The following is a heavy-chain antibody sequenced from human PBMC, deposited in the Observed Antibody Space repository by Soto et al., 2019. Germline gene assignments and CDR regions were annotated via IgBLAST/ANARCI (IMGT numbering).Heavy chain of an antibody. CDR3: GKDLLPHSVTKCGS. CDR1: GFTFDSYG. V-gene: IGHV3-30*18. Sequence: QVQLVESGGGVVQPGRSLRLSCAASGFTFDSYGMHWVRQAPGKGLEWVAVISSDGNNKYYADSVKGRFTISRDNFKNTLYLQMISLRADDTAVFYGGKDLLPHSVTKCGSWGQGTLVTVSS. J-gene: IGHJ5*02. D-gene: IGHD4-17*01. CDR2: ISSDGNNK.